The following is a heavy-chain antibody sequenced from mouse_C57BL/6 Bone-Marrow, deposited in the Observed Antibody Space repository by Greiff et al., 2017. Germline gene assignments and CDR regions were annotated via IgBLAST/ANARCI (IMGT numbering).Heavy chain of an antibody. D-gene: IGHD1-1*01. CDR2: ISYDGSN. J-gene: IGHJ2*01. CDR3: ARDRWITTVVAPYFDY. CDR1: GYSITSGYY. Sequence: VQLKQSGPGLVKPSQSLSLTCSVTGYSITSGYYWNWIRQFPGNKLEWMGYISYDGSNNYNPSLKNRISITRDTSKNQFFLKLNSVTTEDTATYYCARDRWITTVVAPYFDYWGQGTTLTVSS. V-gene: IGHV3-6*01.